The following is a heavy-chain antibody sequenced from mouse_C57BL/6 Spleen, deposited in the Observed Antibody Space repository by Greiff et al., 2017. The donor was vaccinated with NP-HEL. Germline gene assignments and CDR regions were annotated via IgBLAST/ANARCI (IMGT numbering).Heavy chain of an antibody. D-gene: IGHD1-1*01. CDR2: IYPRDGST. Sequence: VKLVESGPELVKPGASVKLSCKASGYTFTSYDINWVKQRPGQGLEWIGWIYPRDGSTKYNEKFKGKATLTVDTSSSTAYMELHSLTSEDSAVYFCAREDYYYGSFYWYFDVWGTGTTVTVSS. V-gene: IGHV1-85*01. J-gene: IGHJ1*03. CDR3: AREDYYYGSFYWYFDV. CDR1: GYTFTSYD.